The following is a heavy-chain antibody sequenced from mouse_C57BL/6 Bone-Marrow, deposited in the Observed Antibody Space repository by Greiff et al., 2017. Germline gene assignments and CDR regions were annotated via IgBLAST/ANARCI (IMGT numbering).Heavy chain of an antibody. D-gene: IGHD1-1*02. J-gene: IGHJ2*01. Sequence: EVQGVESGGGLVKPGGSLKLSCAASGFTFSDYGMHWVRQAPEKGLEWVAYISSGSSTIYYADTVKGRFTISRDNAKNTLFLQMTSLRSEDTAMYYCARRRWFDYWGQGTTRTVSS. CDR3: ARRRWFDY. V-gene: IGHV5-17*01. CDR1: GFTFSDYG. CDR2: ISSGSSTI.